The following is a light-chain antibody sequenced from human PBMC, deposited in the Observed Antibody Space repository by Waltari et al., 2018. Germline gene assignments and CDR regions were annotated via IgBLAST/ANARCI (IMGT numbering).Light chain of an antibody. CDR1: QDISRW. V-gene: IGKV1-12*01. J-gene: IGKJ4*01. CDR2: AAS. Sequence: DIRMTQSPSFVSASVGDSVTITCRASQDISRWLVWYRQKPGKAPELLIYAASSLQSGVPSRFSGRGAGTDFSLIISDLHPEDFASYFCQHTHSFPHSFGGGTTLDI. CDR3: QHTHSFPHS.